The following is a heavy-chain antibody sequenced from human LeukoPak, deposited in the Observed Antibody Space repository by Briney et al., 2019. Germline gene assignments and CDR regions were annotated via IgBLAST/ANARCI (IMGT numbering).Heavy chain of an antibody. CDR3: ARVWRSSSDY. D-gene: IGHD6-6*01. Sequence: GGSLRLSCAASGLIFSNYWMSWVRQAPGKGLEWVANIKQDGSEKYYVGSVKGRFTISRDNAKNSLYLQMNSLRAEDTAVYYCARVWRSSSDYWGQGTPVTVSS. CDR2: IKQDGSEK. CDR1: GLIFSNYW. J-gene: IGHJ4*02. V-gene: IGHV3-7*01.